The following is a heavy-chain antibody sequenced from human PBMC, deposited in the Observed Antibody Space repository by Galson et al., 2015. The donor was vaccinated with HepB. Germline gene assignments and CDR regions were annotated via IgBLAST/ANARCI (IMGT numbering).Heavy chain of an antibody. CDR2: ISSSSSYI. CDR3: ARENQYYSSTSCYILYYYYYYMDV. Sequence: SLRLSCAASGFTFSSYSMNWVRQAPGKGLEWVSSISSSSSYIYYADSVKGRFTISRDNAKNSLYLQMNSLRAEDTAVYYCARENQYYSSTSCYILYYYYYYMDVWGKGTTVTVSS. J-gene: IGHJ6*03. CDR1: GFTFSSYS. D-gene: IGHD2-2*01. V-gene: IGHV3-21*01.